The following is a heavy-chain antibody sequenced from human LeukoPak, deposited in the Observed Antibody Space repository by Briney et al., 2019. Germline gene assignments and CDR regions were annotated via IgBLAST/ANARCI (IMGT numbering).Heavy chain of an antibody. CDR2: ISYDGSNK. CDR1: GFTFSSYG. V-gene: IGHV3-30*18. D-gene: IGHD6-13*01. Sequence: GGSLRLSCAASGFTFSSYGMHWVLQAPGKGLVWVAVISYDGSNKYYADSVKGRFTISRDNSKNTLYLQMNSLRAEDTAVYYCAKDFGVAAAGTLFDYWGQGTLVTVSS. J-gene: IGHJ4*02. CDR3: AKDFGVAAAGTLFDY.